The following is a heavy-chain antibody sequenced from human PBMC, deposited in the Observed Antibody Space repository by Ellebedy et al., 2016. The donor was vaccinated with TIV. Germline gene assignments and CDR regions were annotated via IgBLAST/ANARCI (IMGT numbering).Heavy chain of an antibody. CDR1: GFTFSDYY. Sequence: GGSLRLSXAASGFTFSDYYMSWIRQAPGKGLEWVSYISSSGSTIYYADSVKGRFTISRDNAKNSLYLQMNSLRDEDTAVYYCARDRYLAVAETYYYYGMDVWGQGTTVTVSS. V-gene: IGHV3-11*04. CDR3: ARDRYLAVAETYYYYGMDV. CDR2: ISSSGSTI. D-gene: IGHD6-19*01. J-gene: IGHJ6*02.